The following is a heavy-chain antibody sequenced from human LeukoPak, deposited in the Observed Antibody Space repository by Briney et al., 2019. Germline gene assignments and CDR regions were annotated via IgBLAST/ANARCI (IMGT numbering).Heavy chain of an antibody. V-gene: IGHV4-30-4*08. CDR1: GGSISSGDYY. Sequence: SQTLSLTCTVSGGSISSGDYYWSWIRQPPGKGLEWIGYIYYSGSTYYSPSLKSRVTISVDTSKNQFSLKLSSVTAADTAVYYCARETCSGGSCFQFDFWGQGTLVTVSS. CDR2: IYYSGST. CDR3: ARETCSGGSCFQFDF. D-gene: IGHD2-15*01. J-gene: IGHJ4*02.